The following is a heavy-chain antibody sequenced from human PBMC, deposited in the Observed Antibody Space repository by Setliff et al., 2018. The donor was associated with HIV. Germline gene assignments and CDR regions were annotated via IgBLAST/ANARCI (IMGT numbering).Heavy chain of an antibody. J-gene: IGHJ4*02. CDR2: ISAYNGNT. Sequence: ASVKVSCKASGYTFNNYGISWVRQAPGQGLEWMGWISAYNGNTNYAQKLQGRVTMTTDTSTSTAYMELRSLRSDDTAVYYCASDKGSAFDYWGQGTLVTVSS. V-gene: IGHV1-18*01. CDR3: ASDKGSAFDY. CDR1: GYTFNNYG.